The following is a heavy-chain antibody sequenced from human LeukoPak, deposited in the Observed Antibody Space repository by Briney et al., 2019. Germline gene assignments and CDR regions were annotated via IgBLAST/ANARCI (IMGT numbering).Heavy chain of an antibody. J-gene: IGHJ4*02. CDR1: GFAFESFT. D-gene: IGHD5-12*01. V-gene: IGHV3-21*04. CDR3: AKGLFSAYDKYLDS. CDR2: ISDTGRDI. Sequence: GGSLRLSSAGSGFAFESFTMTWVRQAPGKGLEWVSLISDTGRDINYADSVRGRFTISRDNTKNSLFLQMDSLRVEDTAIYYCAKGLFSAYDKYLDSWGQGTLVTVSS.